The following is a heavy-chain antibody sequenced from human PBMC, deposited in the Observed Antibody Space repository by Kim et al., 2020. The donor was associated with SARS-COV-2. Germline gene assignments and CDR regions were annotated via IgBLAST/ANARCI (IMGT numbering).Heavy chain of an antibody. J-gene: IGHJ4*02. CDR3: ARPNIGDGYNYPFDY. CDR2: IKQDGSEK. CDR1: GFTFSSYW. D-gene: IGHD5-12*01. V-gene: IGHV3-7*01. Sequence: GGSLRLSCAASGFTFSSYWMSWVRQAPGKGLEWVANIKQDGSEKYYVDSVKGRFTISRDNTKNSLYLQMNSLRAEDTAVYYCARPNIGDGYNYPFDYWGQGTLVTVSS.